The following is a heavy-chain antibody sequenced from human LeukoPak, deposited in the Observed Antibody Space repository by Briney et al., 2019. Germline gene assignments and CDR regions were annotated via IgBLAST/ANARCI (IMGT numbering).Heavy chain of an antibody. V-gene: IGHV3-53*01. J-gene: IGHJ5*02. CDR2: IYSGGST. CDR3: ARSGYYDSRGDWFDP. Sequence: ETLSLTCTVSGGSISSYYWSWVRQAPGKGLEWVSVIYSGGSTYYADSVKGRFTISRDNSKNTLYLQMNSLRAEDTAVYYCARSGYYDSRGDWFDPWGQGTLVTVSS. CDR1: GGSISSYY. D-gene: IGHD3-22*01.